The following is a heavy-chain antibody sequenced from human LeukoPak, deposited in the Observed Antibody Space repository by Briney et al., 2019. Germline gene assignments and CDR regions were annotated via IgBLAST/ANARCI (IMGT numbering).Heavy chain of an antibody. J-gene: IGHJ5*02. CDR1: GYTFTGYY. D-gene: IGHD1-26*01. V-gene: IGHV1-2*02. Sequence: ASVKVSCKASGYTFTGYYMHWVRQAPGQGLEWMGWINPNSGGTNYAQKFQGRVTMTRDTSISTAYMELSRLRSDDTAVYYCARAVGPRGGNWFDPWGQGTLVTVSS. CDR3: ARAVGPRGGNWFDP. CDR2: INPNSGGT.